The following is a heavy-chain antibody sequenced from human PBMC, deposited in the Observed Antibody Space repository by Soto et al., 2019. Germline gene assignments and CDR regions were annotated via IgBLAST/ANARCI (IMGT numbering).Heavy chain of an antibody. J-gene: IGHJ4*02. CDR2: IRNRRNSYTT. CDR3: ARSTVSTTPYYSDY. D-gene: IGHD4-17*01. V-gene: IGHV3-72*01. CDR1: GFTFSDHY. Sequence: GGSLRLSCTASGFTFSDHYMDWVRQAPGEGLEWVGRIRNRRNSYTTEYAASVKGRFTISRDDSKNLLYLQMNSLQTEDTAVYLCARSTVSTTPYYSDYWGQGTLVTSPQ.